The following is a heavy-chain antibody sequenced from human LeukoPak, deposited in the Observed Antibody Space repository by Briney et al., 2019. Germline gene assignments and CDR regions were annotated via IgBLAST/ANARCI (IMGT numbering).Heavy chain of an antibody. CDR2: IYYSGST. V-gene: IGHV4-39*01. CDR1: GGSISSSSYY. CDR3: ARYYDYGDYGQVN. D-gene: IGHD4-17*01. Sequence: SETLSLTCTVSGGSISSSSYYWGWIRQPPGKGLEWIGSIYYSGSTYYNPSLKSRVTISVDTSKNQFSLKLSSVTAADTAVYYCARYYDYGDYGQVNWGQGTLVTVSS. J-gene: IGHJ4*02.